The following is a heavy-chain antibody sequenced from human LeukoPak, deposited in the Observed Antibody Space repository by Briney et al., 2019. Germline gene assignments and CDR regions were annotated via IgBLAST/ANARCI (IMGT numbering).Heavy chain of an antibody. CDR1: GGTFSSYG. CDR3: ARDGIAVAGTGLFDP. J-gene: IGHJ5*02. V-gene: IGHV1-18*01. CDR2: ISAYNGNT. Sequence: ASVKVSCKASGGTFSSYGISWVRQAPGQGLEWMGWISAYNGNTNYAQKLQGRVTMTTDTSTSTAYMELRSLRSDDTAVYYCARDGIAVAGTGLFDPWGQGTLVTVSS. D-gene: IGHD6-19*01.